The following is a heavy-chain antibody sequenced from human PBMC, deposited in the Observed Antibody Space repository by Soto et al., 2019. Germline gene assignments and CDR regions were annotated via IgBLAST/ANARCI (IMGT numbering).Heavy chain of an antibody. V-gene: IGHV3-23*01. D-gene: IGHD6-13*01. CDR1: GFTFSSYA. J-gene: IGHJ5*02. CDR2: ISGSGGST. CDR3: AKGLRIAAAGTGFDP. Sequence: GGSLRLSCAASGFTFSSYAMSWVRQAPGKGLEWVSAISGSGGSTYYADSVKGRFTISRDNSKNTLYLQMNSLRAEDTAVYYCAKGLRIAAAGTGFDPWGQGTLVTVAS.